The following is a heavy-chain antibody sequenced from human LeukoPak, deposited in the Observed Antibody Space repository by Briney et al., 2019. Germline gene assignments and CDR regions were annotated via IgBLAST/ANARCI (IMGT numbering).Heavy chain of an antibody. CDR3: ARAGYDILTGYCGAFDI. CDR2: MYYSGST. D-gene: IGHD3-9*01. J-gene: IGHJ3*02. CDR1: GGSIAGFY. V-gene: IGHV4-59*12. Sequence: PSETLSLTCTVSGGSIAGFYWSWFRQSPGKGLEWIGYMYYSGSTYYNPSLKSRVSLSVDTSKNQFSLKLSSVTAADTAVYYCARAGYDILTGYCGAFDIWGQGTMVIVSS.